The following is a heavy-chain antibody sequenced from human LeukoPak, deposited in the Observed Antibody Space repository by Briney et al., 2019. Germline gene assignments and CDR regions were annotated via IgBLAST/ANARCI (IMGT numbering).Heavy chain of an antibody. J-gene: IGHJ4*02. CDR1: GFTFSSYA. CDR3: ARDTGDYYDTRGFFDY. Sequence: GGPLRLSCAASGFTFSSYAMHWVRQAPGKGLEWVAVISYDGSNKYYADSVKGRFTISRDNSKNTLYLQMNSLRAEDTAVYYCARDTGDYYDTRGFFDYWGQGTLVTVSS. D-gene: IGHD3-22*01. CDR2: ISYDGSNK. V-gene: IGHV3-30*04.